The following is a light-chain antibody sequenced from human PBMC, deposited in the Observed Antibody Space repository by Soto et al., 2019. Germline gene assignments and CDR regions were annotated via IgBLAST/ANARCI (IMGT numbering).Light chain of an antibody. CDR3: QAWDSSTAV. Sequence: SYELTQPPSVSVSPGQTASIACSGDRLGNKYAFWYQQKPGQSPVVVIYQDTKRPSGSPERFSGSNSGNTATLTISGTQAMDEADYYCQAWDSSTAVFGGGTKLTVL. CDR2: QDT. CDR1: RLGNKY. V-gene: IGLV3-1*01. J-gene: IGLJ2*01.